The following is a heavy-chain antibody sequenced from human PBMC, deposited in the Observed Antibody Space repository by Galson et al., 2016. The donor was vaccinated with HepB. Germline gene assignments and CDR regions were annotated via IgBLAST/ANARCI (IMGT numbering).Heavy chain of an antibody. CDR2: ISYDGSNK. V-gene: IGHV3-30*18. CDR1: GFTFSSYG. D-gene: IGHD3-3*01. Sequence: SLRLSCAASGFTFSSYGMHWVRQAPGKGLEWVAVISYDGSNKYYADSVKGRFTISRDNSKNTLYLQMNSLRAEDTAVYYCAKEHYDFWSGPQKYYFDYWGQGTLVTVSS. CDR3: AKEHYDFWSGPQKYYFDY. J-gene: IGHJ4*02.